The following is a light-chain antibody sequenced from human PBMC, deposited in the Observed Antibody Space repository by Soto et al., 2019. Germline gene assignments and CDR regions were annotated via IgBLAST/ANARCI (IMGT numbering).Light chain of an antibody. V-gene: IGLV1-40*01. CDR3: GAWDDSLNGWV. CDR2: GNR. CDR1: SSNLGAGYD. Sequence: QAVVTQPPSVSGAPGQRVTISCTGNSSNLGAGYDVHWYQQLPGAAPKLVIFGNRNRPSGVPERFSGSKSGTSASLAISGLQSEDEADYYCGAWDDSLNGWVFGGGTQLTVL. J-gene: IGLJ7*01.